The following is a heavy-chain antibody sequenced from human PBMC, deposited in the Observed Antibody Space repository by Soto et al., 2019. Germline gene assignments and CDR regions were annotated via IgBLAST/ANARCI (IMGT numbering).Heavy chain of an antibody. CDR2: IYYSGST. CDR1: VGSISSSSYY. Sequence: SETLSLTCAVSVGSISSSSYYWGWIRQPPGKGLEWIGSIYYSGSTYYNPSLKSRVTMSVDTSKNQFSLKLSSVTAADTAVYYCARLLLGMVAARPYYYYGMDVWGQGTTVTVSS. CDR3: ARLLLGMVAARPYYYYGMDV. J-gene: IGHJ6*02. D-gene: IGHD6-6*01. V-gene: IGHV4-39*01.